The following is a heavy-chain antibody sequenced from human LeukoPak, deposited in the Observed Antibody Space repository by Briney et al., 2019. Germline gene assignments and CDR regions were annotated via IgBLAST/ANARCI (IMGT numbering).Heavy chain of an antibody. V-gene: IGHV4-34*01. D-gene: IGHD3-22*01. J-gene: IGHJ4*02. CDR3: ARGALYYYDSSGYYYPYYFDY. CDR2: INHSGST. Sequence: SETLSLTCAVYGGSFSGYYWSWIRQPPGKGLEWIGEINHSGSTNYNPSLKSRVTISVDTSKNQFSLKLSSVTAADTAVHYCARGALYYYDSSGYYYPYYFDYWGQGTLVTVSS. CDR1: GGSFSGYY.